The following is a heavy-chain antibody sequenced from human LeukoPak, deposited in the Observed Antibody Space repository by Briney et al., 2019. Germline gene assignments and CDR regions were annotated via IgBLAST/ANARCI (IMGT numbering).Heavy chain of an antibody. CDR2: INGDGTTT. J-gene: IGHJ4*02. CDR1: GFPFSSYW. CDR3: SRSQFDY. V-gene: IGHV3-74*01. Sequence: GGSLRLSCATSGFPFSSYWMLWVRQAPGKVLEWVSRINGDGTTTTYADSVKGRFTISRDNTENILYLQMDSLRAEDTAIYYCSRSQFDYWGQGVLVTVSS.